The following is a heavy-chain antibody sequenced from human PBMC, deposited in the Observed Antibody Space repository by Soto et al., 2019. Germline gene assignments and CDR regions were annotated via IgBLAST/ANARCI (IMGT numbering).Heavy chain of an antibody. CDR1: GGSFSGYY. V-gene: IGHV4-34*01. CDR3: GKGGPRIILFGGNWVGP. D-gene: IGHD3-16*01. Sequence: PSETLSLTCAVYGGSFSGYYWSWIRQPPGKGLEWIGEINHSGSTNYNPSLKSRVTISVDTSKNQFSLKLSSVTAADTAVYYCGKGGPRIILFGGNWVGPRGQGTLGT. CDR2: INHSGST. J-gene: IGHJ5*02.